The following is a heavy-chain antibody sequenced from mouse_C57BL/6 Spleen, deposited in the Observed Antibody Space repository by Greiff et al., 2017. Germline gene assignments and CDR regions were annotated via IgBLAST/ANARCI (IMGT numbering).Heavy chain of an antibody. D-gene: IGHD1-1*01. CDR1: GYTFTSYW. CDR3: AREGFITTVVGAY. V-gene: IGHV1-61*01. Sequence: VKLQQPGAELVRPGSSVKLSCKASGYTFTSYWMDWVKQRPGQGLEWIGNIYPSDSETHYNQKFKDKATLTVDKSSSTAYMQLSSLTSEDSAVYYCAREGFITTVVGAYWGQGTLVTVSA. CDR2: IYPSDSET. J-gene: IGHJ3*01.